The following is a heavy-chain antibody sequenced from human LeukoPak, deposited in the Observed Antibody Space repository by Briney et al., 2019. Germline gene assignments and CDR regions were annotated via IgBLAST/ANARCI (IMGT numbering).Heavy chain of an antibody. CDR2: TSAYNGNT. CDR3: ARAESGYDSPDY. D-gene: IGHD5-12*01. Sequence: ASVKVSCKASGYTFTSYGISWVRQAPGQGLEWMGWTSAYNGNTNYAQKLQGRVTMTTDISTSTAYMELRSLRSDDTAVYYCARAESGYDSPDYWGQGTLVTVSS. CDR1: GYTFTSYG. J-gene: IGHJ4*02. V-gene: IGHV1-18*01.